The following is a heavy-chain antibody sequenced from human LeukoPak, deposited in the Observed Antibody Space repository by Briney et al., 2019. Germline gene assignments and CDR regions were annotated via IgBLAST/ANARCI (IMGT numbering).Heavy chain of an antibody. CDR1: GGSISSSNW. CDR3: ARDIRWSTTSWYYYYMDV. V-gene: IGHV4-4*02. Sequence: SETLSLTCAVSGGSISSSNWWSWVRQPPGKGLEWIGEIYHSGSTNYNPSLKSRVTISVDKSKNQFSLNLSSVTAADTAVYYCARDIRWSTTSWYYYYMDVWGKGTTVTVSS. CDR2: IYHSGST. D-gene: IGHD2-2*01. J-gene: IGHJ6*03.